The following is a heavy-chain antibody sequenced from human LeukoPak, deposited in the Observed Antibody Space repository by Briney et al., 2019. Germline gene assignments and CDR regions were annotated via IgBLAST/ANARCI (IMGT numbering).Heavy chain of an antibody. Sequence: GGSLRLSCAASGFTFSDYYMTWIRQAPGKGLEWLSYINTGSTYTNYANSVKGRFTISRDNAKNSLYLQLNSLRAEDTAVYYCARAPGIAVLDYWGQGTLVTVSS. D-gene: IGHD6-19*01. CDR1: GFTFSDYY. CDR2: INTGSTYT. J-gene: IGHJ4*02. CDR3: ARAPGIAVLDY. V-gene: IGHV3-11*05.